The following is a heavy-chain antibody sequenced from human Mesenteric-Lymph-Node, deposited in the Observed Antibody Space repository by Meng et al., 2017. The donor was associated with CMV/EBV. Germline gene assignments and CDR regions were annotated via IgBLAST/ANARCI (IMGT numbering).Heavy chain of an antibody. D-gene: IGHD1-14*01. CDR2: INPNSGST. CDR1: GYPFAGYF. Sequence: ASVKVSCKASGYPFAGYFIYWVRRAPGQGLEWVGWINPNSGSTNYAQKFQGRVTMTRDSSISTAYMELTRLRSDDTAVYYCARGGDPVYYYWGQGTLVTVSS. V-gene: IGHV1-2*02. CDR3: ARGGDPVYYY. J-gene: IGHJ4*02.